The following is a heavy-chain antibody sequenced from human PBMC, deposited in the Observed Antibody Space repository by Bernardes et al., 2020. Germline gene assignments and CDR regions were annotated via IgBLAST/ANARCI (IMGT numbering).Heavy chain of an antibody. CDR2: INHSGST. D-gene: IGHD1-1*01. CDR1: GGSFSGYY. Sequence: TLSLTCAVYGGSFSGYYWSWIRQPPGKGLEWIGEINHSGSTNYNPSLKSRVTISVDTSKNQFSLKLSSVTAADTAVYYCARGLDGLTTFDYWGQGTLVTVSS. V-gene: IGHV4-34*01. CDR3: ARGLDGLTTFDY. J-gene: IGHJ4*02.